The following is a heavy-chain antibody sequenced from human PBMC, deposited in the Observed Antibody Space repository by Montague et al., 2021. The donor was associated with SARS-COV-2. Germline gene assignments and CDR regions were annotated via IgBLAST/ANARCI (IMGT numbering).Heavy chain of an antibody. D-gene: IGHD3-10*01. J-gene: IGHJ6*02. V-gene: IGHV4-39*01. CDR3: ARHDNSGTYPMDV. Sequence: SESLSLTCTVSGGSITDINYYWGWIRQPPGKGLKWIGNIFHSGSTYYNPSLMSRVTISVDTSRNEFSLKLTSVTAADTAVYYCARHDNSGTYPMDVWGQGTTVTVSS. CDR2: IFHSGST. CDR1: GGSITDINYY.